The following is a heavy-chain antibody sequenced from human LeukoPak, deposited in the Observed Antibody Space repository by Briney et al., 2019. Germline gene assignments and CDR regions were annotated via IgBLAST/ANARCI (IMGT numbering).Heavy chain of an antibody. D-gene: IGHD6-13*01. V-gene: IGHV4-39*07. CDR2: IYYSGST. CDR1: GGSISSSSYY. J-gene: IGHJ5*02. Sequence: PSETLSLTCTVSGGSISSSSYYWGWIRQPPGKGLEWIGTIYYSGSTNYNPSLKSRVTISVDTSKNQFSLKLSSVTAADTAVYYCARGGSWDRYNWFDPWGQETLVTVSS. CDR3: ARGGSWDRYNWFDP.